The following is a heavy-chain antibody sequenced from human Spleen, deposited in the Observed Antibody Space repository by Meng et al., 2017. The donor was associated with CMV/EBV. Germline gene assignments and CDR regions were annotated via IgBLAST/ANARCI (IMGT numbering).Heavy chain of an antibody. CDR1: GFTVSNNY. D-gene: IGHD3-3*01. V-gene: IGHV3-66*02. CDR2: IYSGGRT. CDR3: ARGADYDFWSGPTGAFDY. J-gene: IGHJ4*02. Sequence: GGSLRLSCAASGFTVSNNYMSWVRQAPGKGLEWVSVIYSGGRTFYAESVKGRFTISRDNSKNTLYLQMDSLRHEDTAVYFCARGADYDFWSGPTGAFDYWGQGSLVTVSS.